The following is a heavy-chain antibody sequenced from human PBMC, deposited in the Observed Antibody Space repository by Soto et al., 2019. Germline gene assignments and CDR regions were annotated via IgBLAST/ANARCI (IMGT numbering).Heavy chain of an antibody. J-gene: IGHJ4*02. V-gene: IGHV3-48*02. CDR3: ARDAGSWGY. D-gene: IGHD3-10*01. CDR1: GFTFTTYS. Sequence: GGSLRLSCAASGFTFTTYSMNWVRQAPGKGLEWVSYISSSSTTYYADSVKGRFTISRDNAKNSLYLQMNSLRDEDTAVYYSARDAGSWGYWGQGTLVTVSS. CDR2: ISSSSTT.